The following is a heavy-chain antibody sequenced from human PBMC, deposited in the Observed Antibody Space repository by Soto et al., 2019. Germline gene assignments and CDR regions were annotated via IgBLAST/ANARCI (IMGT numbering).Heavy chain of an antibody. CDR3: ARDLRNPSAGWLDP. V-gene: IGHV3-30-3*01. J-gene: IGHJ5*02. CDR1: GFNFDNFV. Sequence: QVQLVESGGGVVQPGRSLRLSCVASGFNFDNFVMHWVRQAPGKGLEWVAVIAYDGSHTYYADSVKGRFSISRDSFKKTLFLEMNRLRPDDTAVYYCARDLRNPSAGWLDPWGQGTLVSVSS. D-gene: IGHD1-1*01. CDR2: IAYDGSHT.